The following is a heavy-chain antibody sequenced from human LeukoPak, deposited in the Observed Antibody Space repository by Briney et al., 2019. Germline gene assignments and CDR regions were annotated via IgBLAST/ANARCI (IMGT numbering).Heavy chain of an antibody. CDR3: AREGSSSWPFDY. D-gene: IGHD6-13*01. CDR1: VYTFTSYY. CDR2: INPNSCCT. V-gene: IGHV1-2*02. Sequence: SSVKVSCKASVYTFTSYYMHWVRQAPGQGLEWMGWINPNSCCTNYAQKLQGRVNMHRDTSISKAYMELSRLRSDDTAVYYCAREGSSSWPFDYWGQGTLVTVSS. J-gene: IGHJ4*02.